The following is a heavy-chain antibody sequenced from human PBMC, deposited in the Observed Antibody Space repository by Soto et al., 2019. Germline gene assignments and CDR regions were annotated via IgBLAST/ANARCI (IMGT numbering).Heavy chain of an antibody. Sequence: PSETLSLTCTVSGGSISGYYWSWIRQPAGKGLEWIGRIYTSGSTNYNPPLKSRITISVDTSGNQFSLKLSSVTAADTAVYFCARTYCTTTACQAHGIDVWGQGTTVTVSS. CDR1: GGSISGYY. CDR3: ARTYCTTTACQAHGIDV. CDR2: IYTSGST. V-gene: IGHV4-4*07. D-gene: IGHD4-4*01. J-gene: IGHJ6*02.